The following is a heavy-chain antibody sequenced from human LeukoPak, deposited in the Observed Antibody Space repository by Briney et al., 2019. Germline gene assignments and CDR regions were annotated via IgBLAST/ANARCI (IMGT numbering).Heavy chain of an antibody. CDR1: GFTFSNYV. CDR3: ARRVGGAPDY. V-gene: IGHV3-23*01. Sequence: GGSLRLSCAASGFTFSNYVMTWVRQAPGQGLEWVSAIGIDVRDSDYADSVKGRVTISRDNSKNTVYLKMNSLRAEDTGLYYCARRVGGAPDYWGLGTLVTVSS. D-gene: IGHD1-26*01. CDR2: IGIDVRDS. J-gene: IGHJ4*02.